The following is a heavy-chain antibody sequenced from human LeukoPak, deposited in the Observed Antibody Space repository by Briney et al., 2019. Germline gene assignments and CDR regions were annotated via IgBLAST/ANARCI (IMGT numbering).Heavy chain of an antibody. J-gene: IGHJ4*02. CDR2: IYYSGST. Sequence: NSSETLSLTCTVSGGSISSYYWSWIRQPPGKGLEWIGYIYYSGSTNYNPSLKSRVTISVDTPKNQFSLKLSSVTAADTAVYYCAGDTANFDYWGQGTLVTVSS. D-gene: IGHD5-18*01. CDR3: AGDTANFDY. CDR1: GGSISSYY. V-gene: IGHV4-59*01.